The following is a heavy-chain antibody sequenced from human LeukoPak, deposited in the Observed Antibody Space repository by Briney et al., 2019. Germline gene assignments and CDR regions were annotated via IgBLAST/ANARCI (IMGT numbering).Heavy chain of an antibody. CDR1: GGSISSGSYY. J-gene: IGHJ2*01. D-gene: IGHD3-3*01. CDR3: ERDSKGYYDSMIWYSDL. V-gene: IGHV4-61*02. CDR2: IYTSGST. Sequence: SQTLSLTCTVSGGSISSGSYYWSWIRQPAGKGLEWIGRIYTSGSTNYNPSLKSRVTISVDTSKNQFSLKLSSVTAADTAVYYCERDSKGYYDSMIWYSDLWGRGTLVTVSS.